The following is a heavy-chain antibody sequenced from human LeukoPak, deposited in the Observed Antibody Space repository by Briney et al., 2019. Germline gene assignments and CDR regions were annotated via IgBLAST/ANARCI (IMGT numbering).Heavy chain of an antibody. CDR3: ARHTYSSSWYMYAFDI. J-gene: IGHJ3*02. CDR2: IYYSGST. D-gene: IGHD6-13*01. V-gene: IGHV4-39*01. CDR1: GGSISSSSYY. Sequence: PSETLSLTCTVSGGSISSSSYYWGWIRQPPGKGLEWIGSIYYSGSTYYNSSLKSRVTISVDTSKNQFSLRLWSVTAADTAAYYCARHTYSSSWYMYAFDIWGQGTMVTVSS.